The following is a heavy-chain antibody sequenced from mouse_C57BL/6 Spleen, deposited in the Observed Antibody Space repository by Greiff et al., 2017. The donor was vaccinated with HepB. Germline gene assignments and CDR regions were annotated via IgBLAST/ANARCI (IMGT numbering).Heavy chain of an antibody. CDR2: IYPGDGDT. J-gene: IGHJ4*01. CDR3: ARRGIYDAYMDY. D-gene: IGHD2-3*01. Sequence: VQLQESGPELVKPGASVKISCKASGYAFSSSWMNWVKQRPGKGLEWIGRIYPGDGDTNYNGKFKGKATLTADKSSSTAYMQLSSLTSEDSAVYFCARRGIYDAYMDYWGQGTSVTVSS. V-gene: IGHV1-82*01. CDR1: GYAFSSSW.